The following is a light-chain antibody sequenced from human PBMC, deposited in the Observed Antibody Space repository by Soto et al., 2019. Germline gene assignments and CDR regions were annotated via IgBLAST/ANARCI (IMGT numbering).Light chain of an antibody. CDR1: QSVSSY. J-gene: IGKJ3*01. V-gene: IGKV3-11*01. CDR3: QHRSNCPS. CDR2: DAT. Sequence: EIVLTQSPATLALSLRERATLSCTISQSVSSYLDSYRQKPGQVPRLLIYDATNRATGIPALFSGSGSGTDFSLTINSLGPEDFAVYYCQHRSNCPSFGRKTKVDIK.